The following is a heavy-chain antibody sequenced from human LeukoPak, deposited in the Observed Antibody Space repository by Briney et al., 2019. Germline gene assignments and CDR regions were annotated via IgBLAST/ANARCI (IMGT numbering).Heavy chain of an antibody. J-gene: IGHJ4*02. CDR3: ARRGGIAAGDGATHFFFDK. Sequence: SDTLSLTCTVSGGSFSGYSWSWIRQTPEKGLEWIGDINHRGSTSYNPSLTSRISMSVATSKRQFALNLLSVTAADTAMYYCARRGGIAAGDGATHFFFDKWGQGNLVAASS. V-gene: IGHV4-34*01. CDR2: INHRGST. D-gene: IGHD6-13*01. CDR1: GGSFSGYS.